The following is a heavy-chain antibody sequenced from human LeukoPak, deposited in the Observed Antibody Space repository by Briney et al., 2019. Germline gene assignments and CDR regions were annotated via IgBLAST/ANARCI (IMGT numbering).Heavy chain of an antibody. V-gene: IGHV5-51*01. Sequence: GESLKISCKGSGYSFTSYWIGWVRQMPGKGLEWMGIIYPGDSDTRYSPSFQGQVTISADKSISTAYLQWSSLKASDTAMYYCARLKVGATTVHLEFDAFDIWGQGTMVTVSS. D-gene: IGHD1-26*01. CDR2: IYPGDSDT. CDR1: GYSFTSYW. J-gene: IGHJ3*02. CDR3: ARLKVGATTVHLEFDAFDI.